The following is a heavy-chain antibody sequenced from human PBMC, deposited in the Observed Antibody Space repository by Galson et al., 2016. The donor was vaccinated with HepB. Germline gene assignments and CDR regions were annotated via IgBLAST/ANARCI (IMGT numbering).Heavy chain of an antibody. CDR3: ASEMFSGSYYLARY. V-gene: IGHV3-30-3*01. Sequence: SLRLSCADSGLNFSIYAMHWVRQAPGKGLEWVAVISNDGTKKYYTDSVKGRFTISRDNSKNTLYLQMNSLRPEDTAVYYCASEMFSGSYYLARYWGQGTLVPVSS. J-gene: IGHJ4*02. CDR1: GLNFSIYA. D-gene: IGHD3-10*01. CDR2: ISNDGTKK.